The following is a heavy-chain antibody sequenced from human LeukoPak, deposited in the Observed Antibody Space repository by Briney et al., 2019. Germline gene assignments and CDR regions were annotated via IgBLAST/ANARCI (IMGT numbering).Heavy chain of an antibody. J-gene: IGHJ3*02. CDR3: ARHYGSGVDAFDI. CDR2: ISSGGSTI. V-gene: IGHV3-48*03. Sequence: GGSLRLSCAASGFTFSNYEMNWVRQAPGKGLEWVSCISSGGSTIYYADSVKGRFTVSRDNAKNSLYLQMNSLRAEDTAVYYCARHYGSGVDAFDIWGQGTLVTVSS. D-gene: IGHD3-10*01. CDR1: GFTFSNYE.